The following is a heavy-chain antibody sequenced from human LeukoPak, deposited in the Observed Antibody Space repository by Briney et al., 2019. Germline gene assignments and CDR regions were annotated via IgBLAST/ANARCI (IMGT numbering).Heavy chain of an antibody. CDR3: ARADVNYGSYSGFLDN. V-gene: IGHV4-34*01. CDR2: ISYSGTT. D-gene: IGHD5-12*01. Sequence: MPSETLSLTCGVSGGSLRDYFWNWIRQPPGKGLEWIGEISYSGTTNSKLSLKSRVTVSIDTSKNQFSLKLTSVTAADTAVYFCARADVNYGSYSGFLDNWGQGSLVTVSS. CDR1: GGSLRDYF. J-gene: IGHJ4*02.